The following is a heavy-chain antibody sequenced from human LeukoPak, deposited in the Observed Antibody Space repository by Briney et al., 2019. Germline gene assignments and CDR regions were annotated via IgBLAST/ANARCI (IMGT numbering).Heavy chain of an antibody. CDR1: GFTFSSYG. CDR3: ARGLALATVTTFALYYCGMDV. J-gene: IGHJ6*02. CDR2: IWYDGSNK. Sequence: PGGSLRLSCAASGFTFSSYGMHWVRQAPGKGLEWVAVIWYDGSNKYYADSVKGRFTISRDNSKNTLYLQMNSLRAEDTAVYYCARGLALATVTTFALYYCGMDVWGQGTTVTVSS. D-gene: IGHD4-17*01. V-gene: IGHV3-33*01.